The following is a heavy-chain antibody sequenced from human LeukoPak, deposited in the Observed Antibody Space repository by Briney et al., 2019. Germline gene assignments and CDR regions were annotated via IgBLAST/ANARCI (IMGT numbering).Heavy chain of an antibody. V-gene: IGHV4-30-2*02. CDR3: ARRGVIGAFDI. CDR2: IYHSGST. CDR1: GGSISSGGYS. Sequence: SQTLSLTCTVSGGSISSGGYSWSWIRQPPGKGLEWIGYIYHSGSTYYNPSLKSRVTISVDTSKNQFSLKLSSVTAADTAVYYCARRGVIGAFDIWGQGTMVTVSS. D-gene: IGHD3-10*01. J-gene: IGHJ3*02.